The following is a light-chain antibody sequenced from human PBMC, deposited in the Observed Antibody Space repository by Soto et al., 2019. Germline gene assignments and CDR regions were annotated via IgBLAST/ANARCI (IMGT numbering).Light chain of an antibody. CDR1: SSDVGDYNY. V-gene: IGLV2-14*01. Sequence: QSALTQPASVSGSPGQSITISCTGTSSDVGDYNYVSWYQQHPGKAPRLIIYEVSNRPSGVSNRFSASKSGNTASLTVSGLQAEDEADYYCSSHGGSNNFYVFGTGTKLTVL. CDR2: EVS. CDR3: SSHGGSNNFYV. J-gene: IGLJ1*01.